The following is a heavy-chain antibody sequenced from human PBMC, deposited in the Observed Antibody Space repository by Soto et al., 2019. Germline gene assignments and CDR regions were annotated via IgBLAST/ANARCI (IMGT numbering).Heavy chain of an antibody. J-gene: IGHJ4*02. CDR2: ISGNGGDYT. CDR3: LPLCRYWSTTTPS. D-gene: IGHD2-2*01. Sequence: EVQLLESGGGLVQPGGSLRLSCAASGFTFSTYAMSWVRHAPRKGLEWVSAISGNGGDYTYYADSVKGRFTISRDNSKNTLYLQMNSLRAEDTAVYYCLPLCRYWSTTTPSWGQGTLVTVSS. CDR1: GFTFSTYA. V-gene: IGHV3-23*01.